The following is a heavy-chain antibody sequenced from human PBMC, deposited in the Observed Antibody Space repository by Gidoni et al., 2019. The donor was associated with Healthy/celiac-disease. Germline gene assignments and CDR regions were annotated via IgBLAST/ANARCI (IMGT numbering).Heavy chain of an antibody. V-gene: IGHV4-30-4*01. J-gene: IGHJ6*03. D-gene: IGHD3-10*01. CDR3: ARIYGSGSHPYYYYYMDV. Sequence: QVQLQESGPGLVKPSQTLSLTCAASGGSLSSGGYYGLWIRQPPGKGLEWIGYIDYSGSTYYTPSLKSRVTISVDTSKNQFSLKLSTVTAADTAVYYCARIYGSGSHPYYYYYMDVWGKGTTVTVSS. CDR1: GGSLSSGGYY. CDR2: IDYSGST.